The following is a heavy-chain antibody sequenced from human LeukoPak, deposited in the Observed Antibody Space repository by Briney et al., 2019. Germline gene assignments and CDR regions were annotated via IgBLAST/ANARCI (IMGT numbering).Heavy chain of an antibody. J-gene: IGHJ6*02. D-gene: IGHD6-19*01. V-gene: IGHV3-53*01. CDR1: GFTVSSNY. CDR3: ARSLSGYSSGWYPRDYYGMDV. CDR2: IYSGGST. Sequence: GSLRLSCAASGFTVSSNYMSWVRQAPGKGLEWVSVIYSGGSTYYADSVKGRFTISRDNSKNTLYLQMNSLRAEDTAVYYCARSLSGYSSGWYPRDYYGMDVWGQGTTVTVSS.